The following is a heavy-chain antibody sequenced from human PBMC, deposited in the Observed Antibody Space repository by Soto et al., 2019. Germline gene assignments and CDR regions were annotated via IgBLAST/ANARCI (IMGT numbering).Heavy chain of an antibody. CDR3: ASSGYSSSWYYAPDWFDP. D-gene: IGHD6-13*01. V-gene: IGHV4-59*01. CDR1: GGSISSYY. CDR2: IYYSGST. Sequence: LSLTCTVSGGSISSYYWSWVRQPPGKGLEWIGYIYYSGSTNYNPSLKSRVTISVDTSKNQFSLKLSSVTAADTAVYYCASSGYSSSWYYAPDWFDPWGQGTLVTVSS. J-gene: IGHJ5*02.